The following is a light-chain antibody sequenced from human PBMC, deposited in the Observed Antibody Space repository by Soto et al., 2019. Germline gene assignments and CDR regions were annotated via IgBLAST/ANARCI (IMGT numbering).Light chain of an antibody. Sequence: EIVLTQSPDTLSLSPGGRATPSCRASQTVTNNHLAWYQQKPGQAPRLLIYNVSRRATGIPDRFSGSGSGKDFTLTISRQEPEDCAVYYSQQYGSSPTLTFGLGTRVEIK. CDR3: QQYGSSPTLT. J-gene: IGKJ1*01. CDR1: QTVTNNH. CDR2: NVS. V-gene: IGKV3-20*01.